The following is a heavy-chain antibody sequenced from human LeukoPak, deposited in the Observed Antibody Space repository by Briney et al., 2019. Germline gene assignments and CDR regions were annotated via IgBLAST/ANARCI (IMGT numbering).Heavy chain of an antibody. J-gene: IGHJ6*03. V-gene: IGHV3-74*01. D-gene: IGHD2-15*01. CDR1: GFTFTTFW. CDR3: ARSQARIFHYYYMDV. Sequence: GGSLRLSCATSGFTFTTFWMHWVRQAPGKGLVWVSRINHDGSSTNYADSVKGRFTISRDNAKNTVYLQMNSLRAEDTAVYYCARSQARIFHYYYMDVWGKGTTVTVSS. CDR2: INHDGSST.